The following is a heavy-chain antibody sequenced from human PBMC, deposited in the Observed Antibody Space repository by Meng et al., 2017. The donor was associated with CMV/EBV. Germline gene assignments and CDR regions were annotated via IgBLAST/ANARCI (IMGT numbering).Heavy chain of an antibody. CDR2: ISSSGSTI. CDR3: ASRGITIFGVKTYYYYGMDV. V-gene: IGHV3-11*01. J-gene: IGHJ6*02. CDR1: GFTFSDYY. D-gene: IGHD3-3*01. Sequence: GGSLRLSCAASGFTFSDYYMSWIRQAPGKGLEWVSYISSSGSTIYYADSVKGRFTISRDNAKNSLYLQMNSLRAEDTAVYYCASRGITIFGVKTYYYYGMDVWGQGTTVTVSS.